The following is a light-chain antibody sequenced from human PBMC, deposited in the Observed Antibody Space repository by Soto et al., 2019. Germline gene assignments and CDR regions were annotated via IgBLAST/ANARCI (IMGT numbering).Light chain of an antibody. V-gene: IGKV1-5*01. CDR1: QSITNW. J-gene: IGKJ1*01. Sequence: DIQMTQSHSTLSASVGDRVTITCRASQSITNWLAWYQQKPGKAPKVLIYDASNLESGVPSRFSGSGSGTEFTLSISSLQPDDVATYYCQHYNSYPWTFGQGTKVEIK. CDR3: QHYNSYPWT. CDR2: DAS.